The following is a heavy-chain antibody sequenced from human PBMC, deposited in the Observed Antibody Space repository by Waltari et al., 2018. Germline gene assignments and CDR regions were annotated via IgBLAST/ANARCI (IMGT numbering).Heavy chain of an antibody. CDR2: GHGSGRI. Sequence: QLQWQESSTGLVKRSETLSLTCAVSGDSVTNSYWWSWVRQAPGKGLEWIGQGHGSGRIYYNPSVASRVTGSLDMPNNRVSLKVTSASAEDTAVYYCARDRGRGLYLDSWGPGTLVTVSP. CDR1: GDSVTNSYW. D-gene: IGHD2-15*01. J-gene: IGHJ4*02. CDR3: ARDRGRGLYLDS. V-gene: IGHV4-4*02.